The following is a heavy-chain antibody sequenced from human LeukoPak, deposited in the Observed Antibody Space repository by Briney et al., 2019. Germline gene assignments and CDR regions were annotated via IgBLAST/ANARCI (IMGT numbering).Heavy chain of an antibody. CDR2: IYYSGST. J-gene: IGHJ4*02. V-gene: IGHV4-59*01. Sequence: SETLSLTCTVSGGSISSYYWSWIRQPPGKGLEWIGYIYYSGSTNYNPSLKSLVTISVDTSKNQFSLKLSSVTAADTAVYYCARDYYGSGSYDYWGQGTLVTVSS. CDR1: GGSISSYY. CDR3: ARDYYGSGSYDY. D-gene: IGHD3-10*01.